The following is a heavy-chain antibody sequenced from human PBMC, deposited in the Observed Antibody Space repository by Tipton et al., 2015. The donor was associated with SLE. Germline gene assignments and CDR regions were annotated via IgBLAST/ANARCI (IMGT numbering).Heavy chain of an antibody. Sequence: TLSLTCNVSGGSISSSSYYWGWIRQPPGKGLEWIGSIYHSGSTYYNPSLKSRVTISVDTSKNQFSLKLSSVTAADTAVYYCARGVVVAAFDLWGRGTLVTVSS. J-gene: IGHJ2*01. CDR2: IYHSGST. V-gene: IGHV4-39*07. CDR3: ARGVVVAAFDL. CDR1: GGSISSSSYY. D-gene: IGHD2-15*01.